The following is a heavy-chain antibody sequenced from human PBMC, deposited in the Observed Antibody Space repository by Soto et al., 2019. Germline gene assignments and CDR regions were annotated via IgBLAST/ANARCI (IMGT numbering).Heavy chain of an antibody. D-gene: IGHD3-10*01. CDR1: GFTFDDYA. Sequence: EVQLVESGGGLVQPGRSLRLSCAASGFTFDDYAMHWVRQAPGKGLEWVSGISGSGGSTYYADSVKGRFTISRDNSKNTLYLQMNSLRAEDTAVYYCAKDRSGFNLHGSGNFDYWGQGTLVTVSS. J-gene: IGHJ4*02. CDR2: ISGSGGST. V-gene: IGHV3-23*04. CDR3: AKDRSGFNLHGSGNFDY.